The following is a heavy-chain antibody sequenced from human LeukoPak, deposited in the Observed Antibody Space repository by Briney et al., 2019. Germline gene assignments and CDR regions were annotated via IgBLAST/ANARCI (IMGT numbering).Heavy chain of an antibody. Sequence: GGSLRLSCAVSGLAFSTNSMSWVRQAPGKGLEWVASIKGDGSKQYYVGSVKGRFTISRDNAKNSLYLQMYSLTAEDTAVYYCARDGDHSCGDYWGQGTLVTVSS. V-gene: IGHV3-7*01. CDR1: GLAFSTNS. CDR3: ARDGDHSCGDY. J-gene: IGHJ4*02. D-gene: IGHD2-2*01. CDR2: IKGDGSKQ.